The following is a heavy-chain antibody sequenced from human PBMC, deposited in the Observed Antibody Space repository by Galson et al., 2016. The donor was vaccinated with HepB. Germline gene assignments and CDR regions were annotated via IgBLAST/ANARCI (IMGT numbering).Heavy chain of an antibody. Sequence: SVKVSCKASGYSFNTYGLSWVRQAPGQGLEWMGWISAYKPNTHYAQNFQGRVTMTTDTSTNTAYMELKSLKSDDTAVYYCAREIFVSPGLSHWFDPWGQGTLVTVSS. J-gene: IGHJ5*02. V-gene: IGHV1-18*04. CDR2: ISAYKPNT. CDR1: GYSFNTYG. CDR3: AREIFVSPGLSHWFDP. D-gene: IGHD3-16*01.